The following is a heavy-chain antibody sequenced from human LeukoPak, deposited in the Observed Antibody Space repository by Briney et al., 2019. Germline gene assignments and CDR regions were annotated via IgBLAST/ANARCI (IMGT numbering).Heavy chain of an antibody. D-gene: IGHD3-9*01. Sequence: GASVKVSCKASGYTFTSYYMHWVRQAPGQGLEWKGIINPSGGSTSYAQKFQGRVTMTRDTSTSTVYMELSSLRSEDTAVYYCARVILTGYYVGAFDIWGQGTMVTVSS. J-gene: IGHJ3*02. CDR1: GYTFTSYY. CDR2: INPSGGST. V-gene: IGHV1-46*01. CDR3: ARVILTGYYVGAFDI.